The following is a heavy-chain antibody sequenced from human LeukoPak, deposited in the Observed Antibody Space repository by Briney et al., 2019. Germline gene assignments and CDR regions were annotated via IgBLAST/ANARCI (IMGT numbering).Heavy chain of an antibody. V-gene: IGHV5-51*01. D-gene: IGHD2-21*02. CDR1: GYSLTSYW. J-gene: IGHJ5*02. CDR3: ARHPLAYCGGDCYPNWFDP. CDR2: IYSGYSDS. Sequence: GEFLEIFRKGPGYSLTSYWIGWGRPMPGKGLELIGIIYSGYSDSRYSPSFQGQVTISADKSISTAYLQWSSLKASDTAMYYCARHPLAYCGGDCYPNWFDPWGQGTLVTVSS.